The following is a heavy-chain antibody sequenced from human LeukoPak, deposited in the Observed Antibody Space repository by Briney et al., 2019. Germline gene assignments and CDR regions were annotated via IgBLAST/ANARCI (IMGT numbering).Heavy chain of an antibody. CDR3: ARAAVVGFDY. CDR2: INPNSGGT. CDR1: GGTFRSYA. D-gene: IGHD1-26*01. Sequence: GASVKVSCKASGGTFRSYAISWVRQAPGQGLEWMGRINPNSGGTNYAQKFQGRVTMTRDTSISTAYMELSRLRSDDTAVYYCARAAVVGFDYWGQGTLVTVSS. V-gene: IGHV1-2*06. J-gene: IGHJ4*02.